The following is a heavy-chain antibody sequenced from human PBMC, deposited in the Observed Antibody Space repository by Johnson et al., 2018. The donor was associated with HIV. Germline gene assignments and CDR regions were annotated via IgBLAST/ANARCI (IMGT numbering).Heavy chain of an antibody. J-gene: IGHJ3*02. CDR3: AKAGARWLQFDAFDI. V-gene: IGHV3-43*01. CDR2: ISWDGDST. D-gene: IGHD5-24*01. CDR1: GFSFDDYA. Sequence: VQLVESGGVSVQPGGSLRLSCAASGFSFDDYAMHWVRQVPGKGLEWVSLISWDGDSTYYANSVKGRFTISRDNSENSLYLQMNSLRTEDTALYYCAKAGARWLQFDAFDIWGQGTMVTVSS.